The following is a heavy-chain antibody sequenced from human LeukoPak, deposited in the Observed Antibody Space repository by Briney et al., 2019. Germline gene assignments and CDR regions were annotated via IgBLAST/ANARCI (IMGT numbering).Heavy chain of an antibody. J-gene: IGHJ6*03. CDR3: ARDGRKGSFYNSGYYMDV. Sequence: ASVKVSCKASGYTFTSYGISWVRQAPGQGLEWMGWISAYNGNTNYAQKLQGRVTMTTDTSTSTAYMELRSLRSDDTAVYYCARDGRKGSFYNSGYYMDVWGKGTTVTVSS. CDR2: ISAYNGNT. V-gene: IGHV1-18*01. D-gene: IGHD3-10*01. CDR1: GYTFTSYG.